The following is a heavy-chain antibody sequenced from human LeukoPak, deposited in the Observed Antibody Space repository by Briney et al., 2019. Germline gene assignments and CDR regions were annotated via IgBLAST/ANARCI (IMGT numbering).Heavy chain of an antibody. Sequence: PGGSLRLSCAASGVTFSDCDMHWVRHATGRGLEGVSAIGTAGDTYYTGSVKGRFTISRENAKNSLYLQMNSLRAGDTAVYYCARVAKERVGGVYYFDYWGQGTLVTVSS. J-gene: IGHJ4*02. CDR3: ARVAKERVGGVYYFDY. V-gene: IGHV3-13*01. D-gene: IGHD1-1*01. CDR2: IGTAGDT. CDR1: GVTFSDCD.